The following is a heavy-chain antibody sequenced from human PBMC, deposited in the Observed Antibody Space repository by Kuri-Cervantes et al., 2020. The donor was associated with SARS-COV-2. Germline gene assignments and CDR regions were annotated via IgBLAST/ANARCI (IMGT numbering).Heavy chain of an antibody. D-gene: IGHD2-15*01. CDR1: GDSFGNYF. CDR2: IYTSGST. J-gene: IGHJ4*02. Sequence: SETLSLTCTVTGDSFGNYFWSWIRQSPGKGLEWIGRIYTSGSTNYNPSLKSRVTMSVDTSKNQFSLKLSSVTAADTAVYYCAFQDTRSGGSSWAFDIWGQGTLVTVSS. CDR3: AFQDTRSGGSSWAFDI. V-gene: IGHV4-4*07.